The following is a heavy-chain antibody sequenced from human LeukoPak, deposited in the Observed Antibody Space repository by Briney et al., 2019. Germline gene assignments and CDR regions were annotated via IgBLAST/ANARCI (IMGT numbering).Heavy chain of an antibody. CDR3: ARVGEVAGDYVCWFDP. CDR2: ISSGSGDRT. Sequence: GGSLRLSCAASGFTFSTSAMTWVRQAPGRGLEWVSGISSGSGDRTYYADAVKGRFTISRDNSKNSLYLQMNSLRAEDTAVYYCARVGEVAGDYVCWFDPWGQGTLVTVSS. V-gene: IGHV3-23*01. D-gene: IGHD4-17*01. J-gene: IGHJ5*02. CDR1: GFTFSTSA.